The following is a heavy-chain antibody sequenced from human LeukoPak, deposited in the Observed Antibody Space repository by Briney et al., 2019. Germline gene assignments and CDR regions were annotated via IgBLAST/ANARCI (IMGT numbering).Heavy chain of an antibody. V-gene: IGHV4-4*07. CDR3: AREVRSSGYSLDY. Sequence: PSETLSLTCTVSGGSISSYYWSWIRQPAGKGLEWIGRIYSSGSTHYNPSLKSRVTMSVDTSKNQFSLKLRSVTAADTAVYYCAREVRSSGYSLDYWGQGTLVTVSS. J-gene: IGHJ4*02. CDR1: GGSISSYY. D-gene: IGHD3-22*01. CDR2: IYSSGST.